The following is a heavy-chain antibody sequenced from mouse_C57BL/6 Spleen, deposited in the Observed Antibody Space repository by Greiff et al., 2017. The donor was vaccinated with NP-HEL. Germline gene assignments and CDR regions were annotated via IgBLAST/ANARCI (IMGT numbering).Heavy chain of an antibody. CDR3: ARALYHSNHYYAMDY. CDR1: GFTFSSYA. J-gene: IGHJ4*01. Sequence: EVKLVESGGGLVKPGGSLKLSCAASGFTFSSYAMSWVRQTPEKRLEWVATISDGGSYTYYPDNVKGRFTISRDNAKNNLYLQMSHLKSEETAMYYCARALYHSNHYYAMDYWGQGTSVTVSS. CDR2: ISDGGSYT. V-gene: IGHV5-4*03. D-gene: IGHD2-5*01.